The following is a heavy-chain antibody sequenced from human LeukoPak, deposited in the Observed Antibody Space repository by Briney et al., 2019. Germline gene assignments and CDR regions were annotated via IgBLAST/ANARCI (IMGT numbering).Heavy chain of an antibody. J-gene: IGHJ6*03. D-gene: IGHD3-10*01. CDR1: GDSIRSSSYY. CDR2: IYYSGST. Sequence: KPSETLSLTCSVSGDSIRSSSYYWGWIRQPPGKGLEWIANIYYSGSTYYNPSLKSRVTISVDTSKNQLSLKLSAVTAADTAVYYCASVRRGFGESSKYYSYYYMDVWGNGTTVPIS. V-gene: IGHV4-39*01. CDR3: ASVRRGFGESSKYYSYYYMDV.